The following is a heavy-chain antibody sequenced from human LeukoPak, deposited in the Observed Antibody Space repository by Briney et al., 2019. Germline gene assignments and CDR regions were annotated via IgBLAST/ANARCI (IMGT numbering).Heavy chain of an antibody. CDR1: KFTFSHYA. D-gene: IGHD4-11*01. J-gene: IGHJ1*01. CDR3: AKDAQRGFDYSNSLQH. Sequence: PGGSLRLSCAASKFTFSHYAMHWVPQAPGKGLEWVAVIWNDGSDKYYADSVKGRFTVSRDNSRNILYLQMDSLRAEDTGVYYCAKDAQRGFDYSNSLQHWGPGTLVTVSS. V-gene: IGHV3-33*06. CDR2: IWNDGSDK.